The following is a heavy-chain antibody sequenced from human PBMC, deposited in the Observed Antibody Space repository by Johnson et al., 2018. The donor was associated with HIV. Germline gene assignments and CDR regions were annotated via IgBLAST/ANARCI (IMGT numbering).Heavy chain of an antibody. CDR3: ARDHARDEAFDI. D-gene: IGHD5-24*01. J-gene: IGHJ3*02. CDR2: ISNDGGNK. Sequence: QVQLVESGGGVVQPGRSLRLSCAASGFTFSSYGMHWVRQAPGKGLEWVAVISNDGGNKYYADSVKGRFTISRDNSKNTLYRQMNSLKAEDTAVYYCARDHARDEAFDIWGQGTMVTVSS. V-gene: IGHV3-30*03. CDR1: GFTFSSYG.